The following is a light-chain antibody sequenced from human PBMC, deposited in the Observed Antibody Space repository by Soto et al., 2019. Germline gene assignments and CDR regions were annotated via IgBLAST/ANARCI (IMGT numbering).Light chain of an antibody. CDR2: KAS. CDR3: QHYNSYSEA. Sequence: DIQMTQSPSSLSASVGDRVTITCRASLTISSWLAWYKQKPGKAPKLLIYKASTLKSGVPSRFRGSGSGTEFTLTISSLKPDDFETYYCQHYNSYSEAFGQGTKVDIK. J-gene: IGKJ1*01. CDR1: LTISSW. V-gene: IGKV1-5*03.